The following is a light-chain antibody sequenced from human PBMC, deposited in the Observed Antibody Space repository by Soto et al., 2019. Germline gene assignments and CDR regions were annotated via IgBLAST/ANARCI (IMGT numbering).Light chain of an antibody. CDR2: EVI. V-gene: IGLV2-14*01. J-gene: IGLJ1*01. CDR3: CSYTSSSTSFV. Sequence: QSVLTQPAAVSGSPGQSITISGTGTSSDVGGYNYVSWYQQHPGKAPKLMIYEVINRPSGVSIRFSGSKSGNTASLTISGLQAEDEADYYCCSYTSSSTSFVFGTGTKVTVL. CDR1: SSDVGGYNY.